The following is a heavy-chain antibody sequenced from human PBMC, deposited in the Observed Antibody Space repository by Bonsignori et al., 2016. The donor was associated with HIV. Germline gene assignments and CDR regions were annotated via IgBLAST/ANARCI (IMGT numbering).Heavy chain of an antibody. V-gene: IGHV3-30*09. CDR1: GFTFSSYA. J-gene: IGHJ4*02. CDR3: ARQGVGETGFDY. CDR2: ISFGGSNK. D-gene: IGHD1-14*01. Sequence: QVQLVESGGGVVQPGGSLRLSCAGSGFTFSSYAMDWVRQVPGKGLEWVAFISFGGSNKYYADSVKGRFAVSRDNSKNTLSLQMNSLRPEDTAVYYCARQGVGETGFDYWGQGTLV.